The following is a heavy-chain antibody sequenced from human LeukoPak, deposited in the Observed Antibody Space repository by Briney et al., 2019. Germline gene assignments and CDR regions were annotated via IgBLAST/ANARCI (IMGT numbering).Heavy chain of an antibody. CDR3: ARGSDSSGWYNWFDP. CDR2: IIPIFGTA. D-gene: IGHD6-13*01. CDR1: GGTFSSYA. Sequence: SVKVSCKASGGTFSSYAISWVRQAPGQGLEWMGGIIPIFGTADYAQKFQGRVTITTDKSTSTAYMEASSLRSEDTAVYYCARGSDSSGWYNWFDPWGQGTLVTVSS. J-gene: IGHJ5*02. V-gene: IGHV1-69*05.